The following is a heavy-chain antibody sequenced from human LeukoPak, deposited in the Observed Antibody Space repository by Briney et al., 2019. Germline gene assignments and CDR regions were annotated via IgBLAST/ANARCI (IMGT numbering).Heavy chain of an antibody. D-gene: IGHD3-22*01. CDR3: ARDGLPSGYFGMDV. V-gene: IGHV3-11*01. CDR1: GFTISDYY. J-gene: IGHJ6*02. CDR2: LGGTEGHT. Sequence: GGSLRLSCAASGFTISDYYMHWIRQPPGKGLEWVSFLGGTEGHTYYADSVKGRFAISRDNAKNSLYLQMNSLRADDTAAYYCARDGLPSGYFGMDVWGQGTTVTVSS.